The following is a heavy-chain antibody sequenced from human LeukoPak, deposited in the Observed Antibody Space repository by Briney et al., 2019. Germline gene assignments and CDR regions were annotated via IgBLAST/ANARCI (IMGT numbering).Heavy chain of an antibody. Sequence: ASVKVSCKASGYTFTGYYMHWVRQAPGPGLEWMGWINPNSGGTNYAQKFQGRVTMTRDTSISTAYMELSRLRSDDTAVYYCARESATPGGFDYWGQGTLVTVSS. CDR2: INPNSGGT. CDR1: GYTFTGYY. CDR3: ARESATPGGFDY. J-gene: IGHJ4*02. V-gene: IGHV1-2*02. D-gene: IGHD1-26*01.